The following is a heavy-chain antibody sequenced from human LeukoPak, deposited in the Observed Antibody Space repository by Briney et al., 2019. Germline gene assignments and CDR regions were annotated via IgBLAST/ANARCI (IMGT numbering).Heavy chain of an antibody. CDR2: ISSSGSTI. D-gene: IGHD2-2*01. V-gene: IGHV3-11*01. J-gene: IGHJ4*02. CDR1: GFTFSDYY. Sequence: GGSLRLSCAASGFTFSDYYMSWIRQAPGKGLEWVSYISSSGSTIYYADSVKGRLTISRDNAKNSLYLQMISLRAEDTAVYYCARDLGYCSSTSCYEPFDYWGQGTLVTVSS. CDR3: ARDLGYCSSTSCYEPFDY.